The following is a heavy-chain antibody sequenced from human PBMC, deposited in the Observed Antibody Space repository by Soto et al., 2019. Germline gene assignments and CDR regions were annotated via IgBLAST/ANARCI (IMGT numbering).Heavy chain of an antibody. D-gene: IGHD2-21*01. CDR3: ARWLQHIVVVIVDDAFDI. V-gene: IGHV4-34*01. CDR2: INHSGST. J-gene: IGHJ3*02. Sequence: SETLSLTCAVYGGSFSGYYWSWIRQPPGKGLEWIGEINHSGSTNYNPSLKSRVTISVDTSKNQLSLKLSSVTAADTAVYYCARWLQHIVVVIVDDAFDIWGQGTMVTVSS. CDR1: GGSFSGYY.